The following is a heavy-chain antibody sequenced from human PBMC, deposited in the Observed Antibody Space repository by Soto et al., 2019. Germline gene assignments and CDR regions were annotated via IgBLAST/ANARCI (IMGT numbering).Heavy chain of an antibody. V-gene: IGHV1-69*08. Sequence: QVQLVQSGAEVKKPRSSVKVSCKASEGTFSSYTISGVRQAPGQGLEGMGRIIPILGIANYAQKFQGRVTITADKSTSTAYMELSSLRSEDTAVYYCARDASYCSGGSCYFWFDPWGQGTLVTVSS. J-gene: IGHJ5*02. CDR3: ARDASYCSGGSCYFWFDP. CDR2: IIPILGIA. D-gene: IGHD2-15*01. CDR1: EGTFSSYT.